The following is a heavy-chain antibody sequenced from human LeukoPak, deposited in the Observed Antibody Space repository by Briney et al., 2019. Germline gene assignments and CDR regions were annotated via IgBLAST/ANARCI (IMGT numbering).Heavy chain of an antibody. Sequence: PSXTLSLTCVVSGYSISSGYHWGWIRPPPGKGLEWIGSVYRSGTTYYDPSLKSRVTISVDTSKNQISLKVRSVTAADTAMYYCARENWVFDYWGQGILVTVSS. CDR2: VYRSGTT. CDR1: GYSISSGYH. CDR3: ARENWVFDY. J-gene: IGHJ4*02. V-gene: IGHV4-38-2*02. D-gene: IGHD7-27*01.